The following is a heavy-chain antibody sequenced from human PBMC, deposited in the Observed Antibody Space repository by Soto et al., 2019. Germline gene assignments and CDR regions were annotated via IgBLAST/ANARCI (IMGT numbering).Heavy chain of an antibody. Sequence: GSLRLSGKASGFTFQTFSMTWVRQPPGKGLEWVSYIGAGHSPLLYAASVKGRFTISRDDAKKSLYLQMDSLRDEDTAIYFCARDKPDGVDSFDIWGQGTLVTVPS. CDR1: GFTFQTFS. CDR2: IGAGHSPL. V-gene: IGHV3-48*02. CDR3: ARDKPDGVDSFDI. J-gene: IGHJ3*02.